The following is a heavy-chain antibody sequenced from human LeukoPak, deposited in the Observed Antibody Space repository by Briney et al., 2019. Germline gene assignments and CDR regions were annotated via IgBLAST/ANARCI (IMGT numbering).Heavy chain of an antibody. Sequence: SETLSLTCTVSGGSISSGDYYWSWIRQPPGKGLEWIGYIYYSGSTYYNPSLKSRVTISVDTSKNQFSLKLSSVTAADTAVYYCARGRIQLWLGPYYFDYWGQGTLVTVSS. CDR2: IYYSGST. J-gene: IGHJ4*02. CDR1: GGSISSGDYY. V-gene: IGHV4-30-4*01. CDR3: ARGRIQLWLGPYYFDY. D-gene: IGHD5-18*01.